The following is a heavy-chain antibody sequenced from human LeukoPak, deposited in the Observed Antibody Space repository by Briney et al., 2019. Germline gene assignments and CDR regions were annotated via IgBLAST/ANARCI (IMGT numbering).Heavy chain of an antibody. CDR1: GGSISSSSYY. D-gene: IGHD2-15*01. Sequence: SETLSLTCTVSGGSISSSSYYWGWIRQPPGKGLEWIGSIYYSGSTYYNPSLKSRVTISVDTSKNQFSLKLSSVTAADTAVYYCAREAIGQDIVVVVAVNYYYYMDVWGKGTTVTVSS. V-gene: IGHV4-39*07. J-gene: IGHJ6*03. CDR3: AREAIGQDIVVVVAVNYYYYMDV. CDR2: IYYSGST.